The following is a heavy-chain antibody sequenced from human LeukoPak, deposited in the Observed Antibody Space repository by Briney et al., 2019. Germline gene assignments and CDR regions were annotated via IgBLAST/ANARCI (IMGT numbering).Heavy chain of an antibody. D-gene: IGHD3-22*01. V-gene: IGHV4-4*07. CDR1: GGSIISNY. CDR2: IYGSGIT. CDR3: ARLKFYDSTGHSPGYYMDV. J-gene: IGHJ6*03. Sequence: SETLSLTCTVSGGSIISNYWSWIRQSAGTGLEWIGRIYGSGITDYNPSLKSRVTMSLDTSRKRFSLRLTSVTAADTAVYYCARLKFYDSTGHSPGYYMDVWGKGTTVSVFS.